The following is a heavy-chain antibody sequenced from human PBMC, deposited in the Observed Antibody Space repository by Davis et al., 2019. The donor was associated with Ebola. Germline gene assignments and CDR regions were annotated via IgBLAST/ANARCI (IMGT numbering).Heavy chain of an antibody. Sequence: GGSLRLSCAASGFTFSGSAMHWVRQASGKGLEWVGRIRSKANSYATAYAASVKGRFTISRDDSKNTAYLQMNSLKTEDTAVYYCARDLSYSYYYHYYGMDVWGQGTTVTVSS. CDR3: ARDLSYSYYYHYYGMDV. V-gene: IGHV3-73*01. CDR2: IRSKANSYAT. D-gene: IGHD3-10*01. J-gene: IGHJ6*02. CDR1: GFTFSGSA.